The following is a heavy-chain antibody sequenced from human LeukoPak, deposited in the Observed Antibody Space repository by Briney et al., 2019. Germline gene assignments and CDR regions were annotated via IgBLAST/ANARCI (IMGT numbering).Heavy chain of an antibody. J-gene: IGHJ5*02. V-gene: IGHV3-21*01. D-gene: IGHD3-10*01. CDR2: IIGSSSYI. CDR3: ARDMVRGVQNWFDP. CDR1: GFTFSSYS. Sequence: GGSLRLFCAASGFTFSSYSMNSVRQAPGKGRGWVSSIIGSSSYIYYAESVEGRFSISRANAKNSLYLQMNSLRAEDTAVYYCARDMVRGVQNWFDPWGQGTLVSLSS.